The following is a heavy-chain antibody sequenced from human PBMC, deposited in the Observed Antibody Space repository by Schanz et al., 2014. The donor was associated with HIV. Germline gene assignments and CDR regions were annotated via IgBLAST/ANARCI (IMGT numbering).Heavy chain of an antibody. CDR3: ARSPSYGMDV. V-gene: IGHV3-30*03. Sequence: QVHLVESGGGVVQPGRSLRLSCAASGFTFTDYGMHWVRQAPGKGLEWVASISYDGSNKYFADSVKGRFTISRDNAKNSLSLQMHSLRDDDTAVYYCARSPSYGMDVWGQGTTVTVSS. CDR2: ISYDGSNK. J-gene: IGHJ6*02. CDR1: GFTFTDYG.